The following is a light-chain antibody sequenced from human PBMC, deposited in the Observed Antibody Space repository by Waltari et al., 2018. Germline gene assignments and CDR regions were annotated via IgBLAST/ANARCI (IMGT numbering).Light chain of an antibody. CDR2: LGS. V-gene: IGKV2-28*01. Sequence: DIVMTQSPLSLPVTPGEPASISCRSSQSLLHSDGYNYLDWYLQKPGQPPQLLIYLGSSRASGVPDRFSGSESGTDFTLKISRVEAEDVGIYYCIQTLQSPYAFSQGTKLEI. CDR1: QSLLHSDGYNY. J-gene: IGKJ2*01. CDR3: IQTLQSPYA.